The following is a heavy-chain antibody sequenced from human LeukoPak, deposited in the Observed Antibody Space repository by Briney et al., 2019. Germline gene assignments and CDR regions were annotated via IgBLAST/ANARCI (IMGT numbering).Heavy chain of an antibody. D-gene: IGHD3-3*01. V-gene: IGHV4-39*01. Sequence: SETLSLTCTVSGGSISSSSYYWAWIRQPPGKGLEWIGSIHYSGSTYYNPSPKSRVTISVDTSKNQFFLRLISVTAADTAVYYCARLFWSGYYSDYWGQGTLVTVSS. J-gene: IGHJ4*02. CDR2: IHYSGST. CDR1: GGSISSSSYY. CDR3: ARLFWSGYYSDY.